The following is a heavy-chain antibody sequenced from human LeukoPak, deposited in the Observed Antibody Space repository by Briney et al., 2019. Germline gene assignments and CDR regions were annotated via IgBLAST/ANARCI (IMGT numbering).Heavy chain of an antibody. CDR3: ARHRTGYSHASVYYYYMDV. CDR1: GGSFSGYY. D-gene: IGHD5-18*01. Sequence: PSETLSLTCAVYGGSFSGYYWSWIRQPPGKGLEWIGEINHSGSTNYNPSLKSRVTISEDTSKNQFSLKLSSVTAADTAVYYCARHRTGYSHASVYYYYMDVWGKGTTVTVSS. J-gene: IGHJ6*03. CDR2: INHSGST. V-gene: IGHV4-34*01.